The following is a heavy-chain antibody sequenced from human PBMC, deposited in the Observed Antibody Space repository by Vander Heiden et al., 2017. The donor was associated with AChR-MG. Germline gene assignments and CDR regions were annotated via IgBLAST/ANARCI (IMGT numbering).Heavy chain of an antibody. Sequence: EVQLVESAGGLVQPGGPLRLSRATPGSTLTYFRLAWVRQVPGTGLEWVAHIKEDGTQRYYLGSLKGRFPISKDDARNSLYLQMNSLGAEDTAVYYCVKGGWELDYWGQGVSVIVSS. CDR3: VKGGWELDY. CDR1: GSTLTYFR. J-gene: IGHJ4*02. D-gene: IGHD1-26*01. V-gene: IGHV3-7*03. CDR2: IKEDGTQR.